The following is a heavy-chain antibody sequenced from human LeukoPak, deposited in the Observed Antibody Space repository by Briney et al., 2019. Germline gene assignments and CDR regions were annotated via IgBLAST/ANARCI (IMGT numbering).Heavy chain of an antibody. D-gene: IGHD3-10*01. CDR3: ARNQRAMVRGALDY. J-gene: IGHJ4*02. CDR2: INHSGST. CDR1: GGSFSGYY. Sequence: PSETLSLTCAVYGGSFSGYYWSWIRQPPGKGLEWIGEINHSGSTNYNPSLKSRVTISVDTSKNQFSLKLSSVTAADTAVYYCARNQRAMVRGALDYWGRGTLVTVSS. V-gene: IGHV4-34*01.